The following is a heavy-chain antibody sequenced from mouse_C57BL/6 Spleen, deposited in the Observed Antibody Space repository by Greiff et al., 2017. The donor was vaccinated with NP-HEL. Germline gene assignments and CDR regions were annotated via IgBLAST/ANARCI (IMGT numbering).Heavy chain of an antibody. CDR3: ARWDNYGCVDY. D-gene: IGHD1-1*01. CDR1: GYSFTSYY. CDR2: IYPGSGNT. J-gene: IGHJ2*01. Sequence: QVQLQQSGPELVKPGASVKISCKASGYSFTSYYIHWVKQRPGQGLEWIGWIYPGSGNTKYNEKFKGKATLTADTSSSTAYMQLSSLTSEDSAVYYCARWDNYGCVDYWGQGTTLTVSS. V-gene: IGHV1-66*01.